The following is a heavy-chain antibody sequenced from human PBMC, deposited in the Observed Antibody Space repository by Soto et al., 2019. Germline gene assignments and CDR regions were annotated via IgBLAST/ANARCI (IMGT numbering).Heavy chain of an antibody. D-gene: IGHD3-16*02. CDR2: IWYDGSNK. V-gene: IGHV3-33*01. CDR1: GFTFSSYG. CDR3: ARDLHPRITCGGVIEMYY. Sequence: QVQLVESGGGVVQPGRSLRLSCAASGFTFSSYGMHWVRQAPGKGLEWVAGIWYDGSNKYYADSVKGRFTISRDNSTNTLYLQMNSLRAEDTAVYYCARDLHPRITCGGVIEMYYWGQGTLVTVSS. J-gene: IGHJ4*02.